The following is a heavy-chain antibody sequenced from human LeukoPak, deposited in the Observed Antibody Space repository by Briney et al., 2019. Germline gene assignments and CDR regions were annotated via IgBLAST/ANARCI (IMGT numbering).Heavy chain of an antibody. Sequence: ASVKVSCKASGGTFSSYAISWVRQAPGQGLEWMGGIIPIFGTADYAQEFQGRVTITADKSTSTAYMELSSLRSEDTAVYYCASKRPGDDILTGYGYWGQGTLVTVSS. CDR2: IIPIFGTA. CDR3: ASKRPGDDILTGYGY. CDR1: GGTFSSYA. J-gene: IGHJ4*02. V-gene: IGHV1-69*06. D-gene: IGHD3-9*01.